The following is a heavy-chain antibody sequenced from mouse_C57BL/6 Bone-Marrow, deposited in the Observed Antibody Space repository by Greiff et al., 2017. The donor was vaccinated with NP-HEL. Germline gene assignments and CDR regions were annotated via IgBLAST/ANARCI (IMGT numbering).Heavy chain of an antibody. CDR1: GYTFTSYW. CDR3: AGGGGNFAY. J-gene: IGHJ3*01. CDR2: IHPNSGST. V-gene: IGHV1-64*01. Sequence: QVQLQQPGAELVKPGASVKLSCKASGYTFTSYWMHWVKQRPGQGLEWIGMIHPNSGSTNYNEKFKSKATLTVDKSSSTAYMQLSSLTSGDSAVYYGAGGGGNFAYWGQGTLVTVSA.